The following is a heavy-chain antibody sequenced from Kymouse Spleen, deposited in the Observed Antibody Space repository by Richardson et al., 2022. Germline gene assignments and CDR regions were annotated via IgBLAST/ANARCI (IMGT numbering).Heavy chain of an antibody. V-gene: IGHV4-34*01. Sequence: QVQLQQWGAGLLKPSETLSLTCAVYGGSFSGYYWSWIRQPPGKGLEWIGEINHSGSTNYNPSLKSRVTISVDTSKNQFSLKLSSVTAADTAVYYCARGQEYSSGWYEAFDIWGQGTMVTVSS. CDR3: ARGQEYSSGWYEAFDI. D-gene: IGHD6-19*01. CDR2: INHSGST. J-gene: IGHJ3*02. CDR1: GGSFSGYY.